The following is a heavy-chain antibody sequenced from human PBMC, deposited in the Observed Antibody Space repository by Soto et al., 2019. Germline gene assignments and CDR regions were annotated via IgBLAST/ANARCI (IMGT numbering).Heavy chain of an antibody. CDR3: ASGIQLWLRRINNGYSG. D-gene: IGHD5-18*01. V-gene: IGHV1-69*01. Sequence: VPCKAPGGTFSTYAISWVRQAPGQGLEWMGGIIPMFGTANYAQRFQDRVTITADESTNTVYMELSSLRSEDTAVYFCASGIQLWLRRINNGYSGWGQGTLVTVSS. CDR2: IIPMFGTA. J-gene: IGHJ4*02. CDR1: GGTFSTYA.